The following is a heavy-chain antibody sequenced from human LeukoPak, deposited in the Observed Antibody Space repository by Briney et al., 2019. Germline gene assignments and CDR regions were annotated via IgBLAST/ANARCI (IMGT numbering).Heavy chain of an antibody. CDR1: GGSFSDYY. CDR2: INHSGST. V-gene: IGHV4-34*01. J-gene: IGHJ4*02. Sequence: SETLSLTCGVHGGSFSDYYWSWVRQSPGKGPEWIGNINHSGSTNYSPSLKSRVTISLDTSKNQFSLKLTSVTAADTAIYYCARGRLWSGLFDYWGLGTLVTVSS. D-gene: IGHD3-10*01. CDR3: ARGRLWSGLFDY.